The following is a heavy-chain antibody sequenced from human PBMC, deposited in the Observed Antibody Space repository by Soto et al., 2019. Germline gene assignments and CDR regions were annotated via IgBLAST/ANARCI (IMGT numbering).Heavy chain of an antibody. D-gene: IGHD2-2*01. CDR1: GFTFSSYG. CDR3: AKDRPDCSSTSCYGWASEEIDY. CDR2: ISYDGSNK. Sequence: GGSLILSCAASGFTFSSYGMHWVRQAPGKGLEWVAVISYDGSNKYYADSVKGRFTISRDNSKSTLYLQMNSLRAEDTAVYYCAKDRPDCSSTSCYGWASEEIDYWGQGTLVTVSS. V-gene: IGHV3-30*18. J-gene: IGHJ4*02.